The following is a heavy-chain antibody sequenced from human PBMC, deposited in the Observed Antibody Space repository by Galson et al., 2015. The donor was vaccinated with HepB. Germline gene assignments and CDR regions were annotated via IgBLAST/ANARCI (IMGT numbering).Heavy chain of an antibody. J-gene: IGHJ4*02. D-gene: IGHD3-10*01. CDR3: ARDPNYGSGH. Sequence: SLRLSCAASGFTVSSSYMSWVRQAPGKGLEWVSVISSAGTTYYADSVKGRFTISRDTSKNTLYLQMNSLRGEDTAVYYCARDPNYGSGHWGQGTQVTVSS. V-gene: IGHV3-66*02. CDR2: ISSAGTT. CDR1: GFTVSSSY.